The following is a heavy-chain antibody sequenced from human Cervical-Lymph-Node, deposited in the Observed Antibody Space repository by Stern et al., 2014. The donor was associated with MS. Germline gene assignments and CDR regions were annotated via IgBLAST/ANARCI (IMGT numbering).Heavy chain of an antibody. Sequence: EVQLVQSGGGLVQPGGSLRLSCAASGFNFSSYWMYWVRQFPEKGLFWVSQINRDGSDTSYADSVKGRFSISRDNIRNMLYLRMTSLRAEDTAVYYCARGVGDYWGQGARVTVSS. D-gene: IGHD3-16*01. CDR3: ARGVGDY. J-gene: IGHJ4*02. CDR2: INRDGSDT. V-gene: IGHV3-74*02. CDR1: GFNFSSYW.